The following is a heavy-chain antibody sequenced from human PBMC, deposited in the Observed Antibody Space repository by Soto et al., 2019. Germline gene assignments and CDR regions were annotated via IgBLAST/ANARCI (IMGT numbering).Heavy chain of an antibody. Sequence: PSETLSLTCDVSGASIKSDTWWTWVRQSPGKGLEWIGSISASGSTSYNPSLKSRPTVSVDKSKNQFSLNLRSVTAADTAVYYCARRDRSGFSYWLDTWGQGTLVTVSS. CDR2: ISASGST. V-gene: IGHV4-4*02. J-gene: IGHJ5*02. D-gene: IGHD3-22*01. CDR3: ARRDRSGFSYWLDT. CDR1: GASIKSDTW.